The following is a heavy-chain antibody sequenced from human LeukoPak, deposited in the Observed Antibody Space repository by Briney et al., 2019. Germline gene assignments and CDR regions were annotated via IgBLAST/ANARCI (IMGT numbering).Heavy chain of an antibody. Sequence: SVKVSCKASGGTFSSYAISWVRQAPGQGLEWMGGIIPIFGTANYAQKFQGRVTITRNTSISTAYMELSSLRSEDTAVYYCARDWNYEGAFDIWGQGTMVTVSS. J-gene: IGHJ3*02. CDR1: GGTFSSYA. V-gene: IGHV1-69*05. CDR3: ARDWNYEGAFDI. CDR2: IIPIFGTA. D-gene: IGHD1-7*01.